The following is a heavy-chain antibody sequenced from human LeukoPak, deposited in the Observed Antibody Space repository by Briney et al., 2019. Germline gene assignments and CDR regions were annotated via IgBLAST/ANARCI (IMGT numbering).Heavy chain of an antibody. CDR1: GCSINSGSYY. V-gene: IGHV4-61*02. CDR3: ARVLLWFGDSD. J-gene: IGHJ4*02. D-gene: IGHD3-10*01. Sequence: TLSLTCTVSGCSINSGSYYRSWIPQPAGKGLEWIGRIYTSGSTNYNPSLKSRVTISVDTSKNQFSLKLSSVTAADTAVYYCARVLLWFGDSDWGQGTLVTVSS. CDR2: IYTSGST.